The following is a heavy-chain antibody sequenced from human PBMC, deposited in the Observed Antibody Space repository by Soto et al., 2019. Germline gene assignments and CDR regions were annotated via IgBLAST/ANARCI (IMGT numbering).Heavy chain of an antibody. Sequence: EVQLVEYGGGLVQPGGSLRLSCAVSGLTFSDHYMGWVRQAPGKGLDWVGRIRDRVHSYSTEYAASVKGRFTISRDDSRNSMYLQLNRLKMEDTAVFYFVSLWSVTGRREYWGRGTLVTVSS. CDR1: GLTFSDHY. CDR3: VSLWSVTGRREY. J-gene: IGHJ4*01. D-gene: IGHD1-20*01. CDR2: IRDRVHSYST. V-gene: IGHV3-72*01.